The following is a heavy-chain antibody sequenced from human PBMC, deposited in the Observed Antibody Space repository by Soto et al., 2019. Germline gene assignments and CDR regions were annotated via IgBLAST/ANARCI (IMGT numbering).Heavy chain of an antibody. J-gene: IGHJ6*02. D-gene: IGHD3-16*02. CDR2: IIPIFGTA. CDR3: THYDYVWGNYRHLPGGMDV. V-gene: IGHV1-69*06. Sequence: QVQLVQSGAEVKKPGSSVKVSCKASGGTFSSYAISWVRQAPGQGLEWMGGIIPIFGTANYAQKFQGRVTITADKSTSTAYMELSSLRSEDTAVYYCTHYDYVWGNYRHLPGGMDVWGQGTTVTVSS. CDR1: GGTFSSYA.